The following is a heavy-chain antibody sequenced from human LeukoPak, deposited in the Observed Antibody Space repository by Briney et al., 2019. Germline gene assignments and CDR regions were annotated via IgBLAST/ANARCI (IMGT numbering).Heavy chain of an antibody. J-gene: IGHJ4*02. D-gene: IGHD5-12*01. V-gene: IGHV4-39*01. Sequence: SETLSLTCGVSGGSISSTNWWSWVRQPPGKGLEWIGSIYYSGTTYYNPSLKTRVTISVDTSKNQFSLKLSSVTAADTAVYYCARSPNSGYDPFDYWGQGTLVTVSS. CDR1: GGSISSTNW. CDR2: IYYSGTT. CDR3: ARSPNSGYDPFDY.